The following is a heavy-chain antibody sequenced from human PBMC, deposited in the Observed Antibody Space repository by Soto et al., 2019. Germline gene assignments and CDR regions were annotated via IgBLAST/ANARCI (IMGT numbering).Heavy chain of an antibody. CDR3: ARDPTTLRYFDSPPRPFDP. CDR1: VFPFSRDR. V-gene: IGHV3-21*01. CDR2: ISSSSSYI. J-gene: IGHJ5*02. D-gene: IGHD3-9*01. Sequence: PGGSLGLCLSSSVFPFSRDRMIPFLQSPGTGREWFSSISSSSSYIYYADSVKGRFTISRDNAKNSLYLQMNSLRAEDTAVYYCARDPTTLRYFDSPPRPFDPSCQGTLV.